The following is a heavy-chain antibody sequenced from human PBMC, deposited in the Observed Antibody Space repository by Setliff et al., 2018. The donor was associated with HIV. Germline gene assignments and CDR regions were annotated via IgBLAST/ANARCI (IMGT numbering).Heavy chain of an antibody. CDR3: ARVSGGRPGNYYYAMDV. CDR2: LNPSEGTT. Sequence: ASVKVSCKASGYTFTTYYIHWVRQAPGQGLEWMGILNPSEGTTSFAQKFQGRVSIIRDTSANTAYMELTNLRSDDSAIYYCARVSGGRPGNYYYAMDVWGQGTTVTVSS. CDR1: GYTFTTYY. J-gene: IGHJ6*02. V-gene: IGHV1-46*01. D-gene: IGHD1-26*01.